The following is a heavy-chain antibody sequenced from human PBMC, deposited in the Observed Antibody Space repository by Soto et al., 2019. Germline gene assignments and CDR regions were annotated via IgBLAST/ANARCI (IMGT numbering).Heavy chain of an antibody. CDR3: ARDDEGGSDCDLGY. D-gene: IGHD1-26*01. CDR1: GFTFSSYV. CDR2: ISHDGNNN. V-gene: IGHV3-30-3*01. Sequence: QVQLVESGGGVVQPGRSLRLSCAASGFTFSSYVMHWVRQTPGRGLEWVAFISHDGNNNYYADSVKGRFTISRDNSENTLYMQMDSLRAEDTAVYYCARDDEGGSDCDLGYWGQGTLVTVSS. J-gene: IGHJ4*02.